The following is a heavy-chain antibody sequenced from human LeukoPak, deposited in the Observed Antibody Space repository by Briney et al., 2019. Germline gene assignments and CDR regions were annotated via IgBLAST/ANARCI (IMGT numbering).Heavy chain of an antibody. CDR2: ISGSGAST. Sequence: GGSLRLSCAASGFTFNSYAMSWVRQAPGKGLEWVSAISGSGASTYYADSVKGRFTISRDNSKDTLYVQMNSLRVDDTAVYYCATGGNYYFDYWGQGTLVTVSS. CDR1: GFTFNSYA. CDR3: ATGGNYYFDY. V-gene: IGHV3-23*01. D-gene: IGHD4-23*01. J-gene: IGHJ4*02.